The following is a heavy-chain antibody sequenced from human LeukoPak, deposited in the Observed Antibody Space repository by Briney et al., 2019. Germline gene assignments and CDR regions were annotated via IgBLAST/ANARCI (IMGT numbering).Heavy chain of an antibody. CDR1: GYTLTGYY. Sequence: GASVKVSCKASGYTLTGYYMHWVRQAPGQGLEWMGWINPNSGGTNYAQKFQGRVTMTRDTSISTAYMELSRLRSDDTAVYYCARDLEYSYGFGYYYYYMDVWGKGTAVTVSS. J-gene: IGHJ6*03. CDR2: INPNSGGT. D-gene: IGHD5-18*01. V-gene: IGHV1-2*02. CDR3: ARDLEYSYGFGYYYYYMDV.